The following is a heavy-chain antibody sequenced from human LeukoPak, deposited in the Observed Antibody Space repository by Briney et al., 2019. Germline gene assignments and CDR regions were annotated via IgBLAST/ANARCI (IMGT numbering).Heavy chain of an antibody. V-gene: IGHV3-74*01. D-gene: IGHD5-18*01. CDR2: INEDGTSA. J-gene: IGHJ4*02. Sequence: GGSLRLSCAASGFGFSVYWMHWVRQAPGKGLVWVARINEDGTSASHADSVKGRFTISRDNAKNTLYLQMNSLTVEDTAVYYCARVPTSSYGFGQWGQGSLVTVSS. CDR3: ARVPTSSYGFGQ. CDR1: GFGFSVYW.